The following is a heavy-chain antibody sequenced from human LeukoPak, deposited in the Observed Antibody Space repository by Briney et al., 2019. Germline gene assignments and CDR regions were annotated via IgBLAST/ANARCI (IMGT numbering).Heavy chain of an antibody. D-gene: IGHD3-16*01. CDR2: FYYDGST. CDR1: GASITQHY. V-gene: IGHV4-59*11. J-gene: IGHJ3*02. CDR3: TRGITGHYRSLGGFAFDI. Sequence: SETLSLTCTVSGASITQHYWSWIRQPPGKGLEYIGYFYYDGSTNYTSSVRSRVTILVDTSKNQFTLNLRSVSAADAAKYYCTRGITGHYRSLGGFAFDIWGQGTMVAVSS.